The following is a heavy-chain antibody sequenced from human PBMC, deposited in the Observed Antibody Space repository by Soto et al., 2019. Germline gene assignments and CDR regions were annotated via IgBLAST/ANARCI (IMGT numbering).Heavy chain of an antibody. V-gene: IGHV3-33*01. CDR1: GFTFSSYG. J-gene: IGHJ3*01. CDR2: IWYDGSNK. Sequence: PGGSLRLSCEASGFTFSSYGMHWVRQAPGKGLEWVAVIWYDGSNKFYTASVRGRFTISRDNSKNALYLQMNSLRAEDTALYYCARSILEMPTITGAFGVWGQGAMVTVSS. D-gene: IGHD5-12*01. CDR3: ARSILEMPTITGAFGV.